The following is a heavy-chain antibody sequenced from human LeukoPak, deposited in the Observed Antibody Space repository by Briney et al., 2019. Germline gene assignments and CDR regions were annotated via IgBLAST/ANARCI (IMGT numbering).Heavy chain of an antibody. D-gene: IGHD6-6*01. Sequence: GGSLRLSCAASGFTFSSYGMHWVRQAPGKGLEWVAVILYDGSNKYYADSVKGRFTISRDNSKNTLYLQMNSLRAEDTAVYYCAGGSSPYYYYGMDVWGQGTTVTVSS. V-gene: IGHV3-30*03. J-gene: IGHJ6*02. CDR3: AGGSSPYYYYGMDV. CDR1: GFTFSSYG. CDR2: ILYDGSNK.